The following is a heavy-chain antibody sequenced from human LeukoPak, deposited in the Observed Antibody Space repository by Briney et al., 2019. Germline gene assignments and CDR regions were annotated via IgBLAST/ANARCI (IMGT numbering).Heavy chain of an antibody. J-gene: IGHJ4*02. V-gene: IGHV3-23*01. CDR1: RFTFSSYA. D-gene: IGHD1-26*01. Sequence: GGSLRLSCAASRFTFSSYAMSWVRQAPGKGLEWVSAISGSGGSTYYADSVKGRFTISRDNSKNTLYLQMNSLRAEDTAVYYCAKDVFEGSYSDYWGQGTLVTVSS. CDR3: AKDVFEGSYSDY. CDR2: ISGSGGST.